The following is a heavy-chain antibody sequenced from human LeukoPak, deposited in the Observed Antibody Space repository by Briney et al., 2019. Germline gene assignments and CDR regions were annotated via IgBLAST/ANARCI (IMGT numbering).Heavy chain of an antibody. V-gene: IGHV3-74*03. CDR1: GFTFSNYG. CDR3: ARGRSGSYGFFDY. CDR2: IDSDGSRI. J-gene: IGHJ4*02. D-gene: IGHD3-10*01. Sequence: PGGTLRLSCAASGFTFSNYGLSWVRQAPGKGLVWVSRIDSDGSRITYADSVKGRFTISRDNAKNTVYLQMNSLRAEDTAVYYCARGRSGSYGFFDYWSLGNLVTVSS.